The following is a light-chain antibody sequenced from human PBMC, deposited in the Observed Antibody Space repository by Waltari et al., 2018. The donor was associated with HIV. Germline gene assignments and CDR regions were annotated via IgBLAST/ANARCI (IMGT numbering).Light chain of an antibody. CDR3: QQRSSFPLT. J-gene: IGKJ4*01. CDR1: QAVANK. CDR2: DAS. Sequence: DIQMTQSPSSLSASVGDRVSITCRASQAVANKVNWFQQKPGKAPKVLIYDASRLPNGVPSRFSGSGSGTDFTLTINGVQPDDFASYFCQQRSSFPLTFGGGTKVEIK. V-gene: IGKV1-39*01.